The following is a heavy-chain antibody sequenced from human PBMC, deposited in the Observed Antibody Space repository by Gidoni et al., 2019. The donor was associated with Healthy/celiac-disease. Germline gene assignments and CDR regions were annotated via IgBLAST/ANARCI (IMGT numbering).Heavy chain of an antibody. CDR2: INHVGTT. V-gene: IGHV4-34*01. J-gene: IGHJ4*02. CDR1: GGSFSGYY. CDR3: AREKDNYGAGVDY. Sequence: QVQLQQWGAGLLQPSDTLSLTCAVSGGSFSGYYWSWIRQPPGKGLEWIGEINHVGTTNYNPSLKSRVTISVHTSKNQFSLKLSSVTAADTAVYYCAREKDNYGAGVDYWGQGTLVTVSS. D-gene: IGHD5-18*01.